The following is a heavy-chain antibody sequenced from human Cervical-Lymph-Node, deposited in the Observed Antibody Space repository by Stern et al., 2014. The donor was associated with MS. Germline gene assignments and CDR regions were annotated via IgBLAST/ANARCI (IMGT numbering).Heavy chain of an antibody. CDR1: SGFIGNNY. CDR3: ARAGPYDYIWGNFRHRAFYFDS. J-gene: IGHJ4*02. D-gene: IGHD3-16*02. CDR2: LYYSGST. V-gene: IGHV4-59*01. Sequence: QLQLQESGPGLVKPSETLSLMCSVSSGFIGNNYWSWIRQPPGKGLEWIGHLYYSGSTYYNPSLKSRVTISLVTSKNQLSLRLSSVTAADTAVYYCARAGPYDYIWGNFRHRAFYFDSWGQGALVTVSS.